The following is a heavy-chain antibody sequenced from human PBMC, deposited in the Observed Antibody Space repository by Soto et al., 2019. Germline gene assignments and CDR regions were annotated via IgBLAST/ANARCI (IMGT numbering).Heavy chain of an antibody. Sequence: EVKLVQSGGASVQSGGSLRLACTVSGLTYSDYSMNWVRQAPGQGLEWISYISPSGSRLYYAYSVKGRFTISRDTDKNSLFLQMNSLRGEDTAFYYWATRHGHNGDDFWGQGTAVTVSS. D-gene: IGHD3-10*01. CDR1: GLTYSDYS. V-gene: IGHV3-48*01. CDR2: ISPSGSRL. J-gene: IGHJ4*02. CDR3: ATRHGHNGDDF.